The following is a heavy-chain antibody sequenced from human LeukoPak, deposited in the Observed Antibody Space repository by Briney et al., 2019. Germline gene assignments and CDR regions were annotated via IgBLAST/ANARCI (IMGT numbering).Heavy chain of an antibody. Sequence: GGSLRLSCAASGFTLSSYSMNWVRQAPGKGLEWVSSISSSSSYIYYADSVKGRFTISRDNAKNSLYLQMNSLRAEDTAVYYCARDTTLVVPAATLDYWGQGTLVTVSS. CDR1: GFTLSSYS. V-gene: IGHV3-21*01. D-gene: IGHD2-2*01. CDR2: ISSSSSYI. CDR3: ARDTTLVVPAATLDY. J-gene: IGHJ4*02.